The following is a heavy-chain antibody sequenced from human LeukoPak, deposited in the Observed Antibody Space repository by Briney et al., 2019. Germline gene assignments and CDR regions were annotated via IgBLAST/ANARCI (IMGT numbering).Heavy chain of an antibody. D-gene: IGHD6-19*01. CDR3: ARTAVAGSYYYYMDV. CDR1: GYSISSGYY. J-gene: IGHJ6*03. CDR2: IYHSGST. V-gene: IGHV4-38-2*01. Sequence: PSETLSLTCAVSGYSISSGYYWGWIRQPPGKGREWIGSIYHSGSTYYNPSLKSRVTISVDTSKNQFSLKLSSVTAADTAVYYCARTAVAGSYYYYMDVWGKGTTVTVSS.